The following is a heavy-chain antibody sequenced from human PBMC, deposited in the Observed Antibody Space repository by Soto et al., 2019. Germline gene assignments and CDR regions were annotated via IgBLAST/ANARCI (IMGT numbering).Heavy chain of an antibody. CDR3: ARDWGRTARFGDIVGVEAGGMDV. J-gene: IGHJ6*02. CDR1: GGTFSSYA. Sequence: QVQLVQAGAEVKKPGSSVKVSCKASGGTFSSYAISWVRQAPGQGLEWMGGIIPIFGTANYAQKFQGRVTITADKSTSTAYMELSSLRSEDTAVYYCARDWGRTARFGDIVGVEAGGMDVWGQGTTVTVSS. D-gene: IGHD2-15*01. CDR2: IIPIFGTA. V-gene: IGHV1-69*06.